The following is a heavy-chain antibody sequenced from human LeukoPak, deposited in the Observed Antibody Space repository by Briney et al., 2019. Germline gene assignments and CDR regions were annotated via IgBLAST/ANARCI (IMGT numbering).Heavy chain of an antibody. CDR1: GFTFSSYG. J-gene: IGHJ4*02. Sequence: TGGSLRLSCAASGFTFSSYGMHWVRQAPGKGLEWVAVIWYDGSNKYYADSVKGRFTISRDNSKNTLYLQMNSLRAEDTAVYYCARDVVYYDSSGYYCDYWGQGTLVTVSS. V-gene: IGHV3-33*08. CDR3: ARDVVYYDSSGYYCDY. D-gene: IGHD3-22*01. CDR2: IWYDGSNK.